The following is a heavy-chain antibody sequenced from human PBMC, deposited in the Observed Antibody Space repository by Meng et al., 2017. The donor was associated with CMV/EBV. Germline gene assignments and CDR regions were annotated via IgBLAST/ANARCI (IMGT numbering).Heavy chain of an antibody. D-gene: IGHD6-13*01. Sequence: YYMCWIRQPPGKGLEWIGIIYYSGSTYYNPSLKSRVTISVDTSKNQFSLKLSSVTAADTAVYYCARVRDMYSSSWYPFDYWGQGTLVTVSS. CDR2: IYYSGST. CDR1: YY. J-gene: IGHJ4*02. V-gene: IGHV4-39*07. CDR3: ARVRDMYSSSWYPFDY.